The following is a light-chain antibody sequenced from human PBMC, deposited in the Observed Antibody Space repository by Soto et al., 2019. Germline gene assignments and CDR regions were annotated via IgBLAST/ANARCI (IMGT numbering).Light chain of an antibody. CDR1: QSVNSY. Sequence: EIVMTQSPATLSVSPGERATLSCRASQSVNSYLAWYQQRPGQAPRLLIYGASTRATGVPARFSGSRAGTEFTLTISSLQSEDFAVYYCQQCNDWPLITFGQGTRLEAK. J-gene: IGKJ5*01. CDR2: GAS. CDR3: QQCNDWPLIT. V-gene: IGKV3-15*01.